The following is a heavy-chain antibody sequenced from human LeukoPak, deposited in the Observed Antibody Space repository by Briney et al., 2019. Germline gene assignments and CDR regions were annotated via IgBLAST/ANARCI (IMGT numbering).Heavy chain of an antibody. CDR2: ISGSGDNT. V-gene: IGHV3-23*01. CDR1: GFTFSSYA. CDR3: AKGRGTAVTSAANY. D-gene: IGHD4-17*01. Sequence: GGSLRLSCAASGFTFSSYAMSWVRQAPGKGVEGVSSISGSGDNTCYADSVKDPFSISRDNSKTTVSLQMNSLRAEDTAVYYCAKGRGTAVTSAANYWGQGTLVTVSS. J-gene: IGHJ4*02.